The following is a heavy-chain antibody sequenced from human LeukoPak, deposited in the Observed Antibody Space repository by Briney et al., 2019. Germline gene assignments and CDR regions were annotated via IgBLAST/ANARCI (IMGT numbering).Heavy chain of an antibody. CDR2: INHSGTT. D-gene: IGHD4-17*01. V-gene: IGHV4-34*01. CDR3: ARGMTTVTTRDPSRMDV. J-gene: IGHJ6*02. CDR1: GGSFSGYY. Sequence: TSETLSLTCAVYGGSFSGYYWNWIRQPPGKGLEWIGEINHSGTTDYNPSLKSRVTISVDTSKNQFSLKLSSVTAADTAVYYRARGMTTVTTRDPSRMDVWGQGTTVTVSS.